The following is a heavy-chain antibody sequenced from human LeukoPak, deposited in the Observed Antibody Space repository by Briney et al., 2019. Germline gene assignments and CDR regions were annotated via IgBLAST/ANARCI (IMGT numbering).Heavy chain of an antibody. Sequence: MTSETLSLTCAVSGDSISSDYWSWVRQPPGKGLEWIGYIYYSGSTNYNPSLKSRVTISVDTSKNQFSLKLSSVTAADTAVYYCARSLAVAGTRKYYYYYYMDVWGKGTTVTISS. V-gene: IGHV4-59*01. CDR2: IYYSGST. CDR3: ARSLAVAGTRKYYYYYYMDV. CDR1: GDSISSDY. J-gene: IGHJ6*03. D-gene: IGHD6-19*01.